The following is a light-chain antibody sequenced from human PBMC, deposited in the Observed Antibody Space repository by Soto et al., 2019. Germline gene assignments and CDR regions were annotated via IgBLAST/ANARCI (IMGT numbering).Light chain of an antibody. V-gene: IGKV3-15*01. J-gene: IGKJ1*01. Sequence: EIVMTQSPATLSVSPGERATLSCRASQSVSSKLAWYQQKPGQAPRVLIYGASTRATGIPARFSGSGSGTELTLTISSLQSEDFAVYFCQHYNDWPPTWTFGHGTRVEIK. CDR3: QHYNDWPPTWT. CDR2: GAS. CDR1: QSVSSK.